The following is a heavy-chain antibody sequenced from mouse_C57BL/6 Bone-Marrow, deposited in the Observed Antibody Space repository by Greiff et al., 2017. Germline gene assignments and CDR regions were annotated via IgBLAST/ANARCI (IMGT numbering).Heavy chain of an antibody. CDR2: ISSGSSTI. V-gene: IGHV5-17*01. CDR3: ARDGYYGKSRFDY. D-gene: IGHD2-3*01. Sequence: EVKVVESGGGLVKPGGSLKLSCAASGFTFRDYGMHWVRQAPEKGLEWVAYISSGSSTIYYADTVKGRFTISRDNAKNTLFLQMTSLRSEDTAMYYCARDGYYGKSRFDYWGQGTTLTVSS. J-gene: IGHJ2*01. CDR1: GFTFRDYG.